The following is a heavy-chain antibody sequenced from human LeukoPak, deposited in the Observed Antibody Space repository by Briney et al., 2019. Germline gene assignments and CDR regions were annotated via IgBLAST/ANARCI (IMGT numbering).Heavy chain of an antibody. CDR1: GYSISSGYY. V-gene: IGHV4-38-2*02. CDR2: IYHSGST. J-gene: IGHJ5*02. CDR3: ARAPYSSSWWDWFDP. Sequence: SETLSLTCTVSGYSISSGYYWGWIRQPPGKGLEWIGSIYHSGSTYYNPSLKSRVTISVDTSKNQFSLKLSSVTAADTAVYYCARAPYSSSWWDWFDPWGQGTLVTVSS. D-gene: IGHD6-13*01.